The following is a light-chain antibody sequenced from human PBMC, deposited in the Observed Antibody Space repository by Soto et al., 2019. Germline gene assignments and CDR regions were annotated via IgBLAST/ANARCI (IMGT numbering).Light chain of an antibody. CDR3: QQYDSYAWT. Sequence: GDRVTITCRASQSISSWVAWYQQKPGKAPKLLIYDASTLESWVPSRFSGSGSGTAFSLTISSLQPDDFATYYCQQYDSYAWTFGQGTKVEVK. CDR1: QSISSW. J-gene: IGKJ1*01. CDR2: DAS. V-gene: IGKV1-5*01.